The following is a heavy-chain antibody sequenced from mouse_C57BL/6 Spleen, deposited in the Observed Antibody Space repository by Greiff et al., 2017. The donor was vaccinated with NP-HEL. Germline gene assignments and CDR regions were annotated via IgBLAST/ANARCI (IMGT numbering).Heavy chain of an antibody. CDR1: GYTFTDYY. CDR3: ARGDDYFDY. Sequence: SGPVLVKPGASVKMSCKASGYTFTDYYMNWVKQSHGKSLEWIGVINPYNGGTSYNQKFKGKATLTVDKSSSTAYMELNSLTSEDSAVYYCARGDDYFDYWGQGTTLTVSS. V-gene: IGHV1-19*01. D-gene: IGHD3-3*01. J-gene: IGHJ2*01. CDR2: INPYNGGT.